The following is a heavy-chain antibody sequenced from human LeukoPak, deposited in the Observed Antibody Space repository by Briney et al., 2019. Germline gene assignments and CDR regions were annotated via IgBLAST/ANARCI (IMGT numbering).Heavy chain of an antibody. J-gene: IGHJ1*01. D-gene: IGHD6-13*01. V-gene: IGHV4-59*01. Sequence: PSETLSLTCTVSGGSISSYYWSWIRQPPGKGLEWIGYIYYSGSTNYNPSLKSRVTISVDTSKNQFSLKLSSVTAADTAVYYCARDRRYSSSWEYFQHWGQGTLVTVSS. CDR2: IYYSGST. CDR1: GGSISSYY. CDR3: ARDRRYSSSWEYFQH.